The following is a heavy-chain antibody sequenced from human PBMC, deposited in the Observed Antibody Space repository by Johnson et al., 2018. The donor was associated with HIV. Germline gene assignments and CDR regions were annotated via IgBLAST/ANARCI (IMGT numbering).Heavy chain of an antibody. Sequence: VQLVESGGGLVQSGGSLRLSCAASGFTFSSYAMSWVRQAPGKGLEWVSAISGSGGSTYYADSVKGRFTISRDNSKNTLFLQMNSLRAEDTAVYYCARPVIAADDAFDIWGQGTMVTVSS. V-gene: IGHV3-23*04. J-gene: IGHJ3*02. CDR1: GFTFSSYA. CDR2: ISGSGGST. D-gene: IGHD6-13*01. CDR3: ARPVIAADDAFDI.